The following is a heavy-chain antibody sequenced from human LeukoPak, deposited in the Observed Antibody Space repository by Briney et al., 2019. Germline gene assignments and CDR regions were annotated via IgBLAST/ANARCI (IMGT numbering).Heavy chain of an antibody. CDR2: IRSDGTT. CDR1: GDSMGNYY. Sequence: SETLSLTCAVSGDSMGNYYWNWLRQPAGKGLEWIGRIRSDGTTYANPSLESAVTMSVDTSNNHISLRLSSATAADTAVYYCARSTGFYTTYYMDVWGKGTTVTVSS. V-gene: IGHV4-4*07. J-gene: IGHJ6*03. CDR3: ARSTGFYTTYYMDV. D-gene: IGHD3-22*01.